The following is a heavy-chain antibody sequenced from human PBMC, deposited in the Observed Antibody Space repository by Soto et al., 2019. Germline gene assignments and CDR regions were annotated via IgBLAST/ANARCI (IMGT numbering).Heavy chain of an antibody. CDR3: ARDRSTHDY. CDR2: ISAYNGNT. CDR1: GYTFTDDG. Sequence: QGQLVQSGVEVKKPGASVKVSCKASGYTFTDDGISWVRQDPGQGLEWMGWISAYNGNTNYAQNLQDRVTMTTDTSTSTAYMELRSLRSDDTAVYYCARDRSTHDYWGQGTLIAVSS. V-gene: IGHV1-18*01. J-gene: IGHJ4*02. D-gene: IGHD1-1*01.